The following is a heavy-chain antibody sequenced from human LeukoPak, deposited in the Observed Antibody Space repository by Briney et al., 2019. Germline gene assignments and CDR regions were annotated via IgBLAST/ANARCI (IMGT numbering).Heavy chain of an antibody. D-gene: IGHD3-10*01. Sequence: SETLSLTCTVSGGSISSYYWSWIRQPPGKGLEWIGYIYYSGSTNYNPSPKSRVTISVDTSKNQFSLKLSSVTAADTAVYYCARTKARLLWFGEFYWFDPWGQGTLVTVSS. V-gene: IGHV4-59*01. CDR1: GGSISSYY. CDR3: ARTKARLLWFGEFYWFDP. CDR2: IYYSGST. J-gene: IGHJ5*02.